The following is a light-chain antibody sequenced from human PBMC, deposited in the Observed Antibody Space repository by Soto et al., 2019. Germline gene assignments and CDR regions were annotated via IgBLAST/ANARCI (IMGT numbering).Light chain of an antibody. CDR2: YAS. V-gene: IGKV4-1*01. J-gene: IGKJ3*01. CDR1: RSLLPTSTTY. CDR3: QQYYTSPFT. Sequence: DTVMTQSQDSLAVSVGERDTIKLKSSRSLLPTSTTYLAWYQQKAGQPPRLLFYYASTRESGVPDRLSGSGSGTDFTLTISSLQAEDVAVYYCQQYYTSPFTFGPGTKVDIK.